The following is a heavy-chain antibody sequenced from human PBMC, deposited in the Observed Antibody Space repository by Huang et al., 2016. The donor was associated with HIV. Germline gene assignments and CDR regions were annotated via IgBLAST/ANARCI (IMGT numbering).Heavy chain of an antibody. CDR1: EFTWSSYG. CDR2: MRGSSGNT. V-gene: IGHV3-23*01. CDR3: AKKGGLTGFQPLDY. J-gene: IGHJ4*02. D-gene: IGHD2-8*02. Sequence: EVQLLESGGGLVQPGGYLRLSCTASEFTWSSYGMSWVRQAPGKGLELGSTMRGSSGNTDYADSVKGRFTISRDKSKNTLYLQMNSLRAEDTAVYFCAKKGGLTGFQPLDYWGQGTQVTVSS.